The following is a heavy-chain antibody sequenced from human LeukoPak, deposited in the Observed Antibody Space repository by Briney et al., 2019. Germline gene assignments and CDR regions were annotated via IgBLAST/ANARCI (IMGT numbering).Heavy chain of an antibody. CDR2: IDFEGVDK. Sequence: GGSLRLSCAASGFTVSSNYMSWVGQPPGKGRDFVSFIDFEGVDKYYADSVKGRFTISKDYSKATLYLQMNSLRPEDTAIYYCAKDLHGGYSSDYWGQGTLVTVSS. CDR3: AKDLHGGYSSDY. D-gene: IGHD4-23*01. J-gene: IGHJ4*02. V-gene: IGHV3-30*02. CDR1: GFTVSSNY.